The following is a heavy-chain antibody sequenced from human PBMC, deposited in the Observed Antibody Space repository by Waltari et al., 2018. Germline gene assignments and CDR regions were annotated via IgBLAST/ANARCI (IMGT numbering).Heavy chain of an antibody. CDR1: GGSFSGYY. J-gene: IGHJ4*02. Sequence: QVQLQQWGAGLLKPSETLSLTCAVYGGSFSGYYWSWIRQPPGKGLEWIGEINHRGSTNYNPSLKSRGTISVDTSKNQFSLKLSSVTAADTAVYYCARGGIFDYWGQGTLVTVSS. CDR3: ARGGIFDY. CDR2: INHRGST. V-gene: IGHV4-34*01.